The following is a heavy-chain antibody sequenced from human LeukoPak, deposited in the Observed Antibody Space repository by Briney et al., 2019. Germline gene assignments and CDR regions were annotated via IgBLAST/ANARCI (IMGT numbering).Heavy chain of an antibody. CDR2: ISSSSSYI. CDR1: GFTFSSYS. Sequence: PGGSLRLSCAASGFTFSSYSMNWVRQTPGKGLEWVSSISSSSSYIYYADSVKGRITISRDNAKNSLYLQMNSLRAEDTAVYYCARGKKKLWFGELSPNYYYGMDVWGKGTTVTVSS. CDR3: ARGKKKLWFGELSPNYYYGMDV. J-gene: IGHJ6*04. V-gene: IGHV3-21*01. D-gene: IGHD3-10*01.